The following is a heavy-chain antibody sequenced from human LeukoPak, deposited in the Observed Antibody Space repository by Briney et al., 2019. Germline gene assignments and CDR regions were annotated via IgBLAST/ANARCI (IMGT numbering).Heavy chain of an antibody. J-gene: IGHJ4*02. D-gene: IGHD6-19*01. CDR2: IDHSGST. Sequence: SETLSLTCAVYGGSFSGYYWSWIRQPPGKGLEWIGEIDHSGSTNYNPSLKSRVTISVDTSKNQFSLKLSSVTAADTAVYYCARATTRWLAKYYFDYWGQGTLVTVSS. CDR3: ARATTRWLAKYYFDY. CDR1: GGSFSGYY. V-gene: IGHV4-34*01.